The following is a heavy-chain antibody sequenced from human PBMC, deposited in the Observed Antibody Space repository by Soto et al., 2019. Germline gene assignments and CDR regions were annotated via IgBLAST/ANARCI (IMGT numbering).Heavy chain of an antibody. CDR1: GGSVSSGSYY. D-gene: IGHD6-13*01. Sequence: QVQLQESGPGLVKPSETLSLTCTVSGGSVSSGSYYWSWIRQPPGKGLEWIGYIYYSGSTNYNPSLKSRVTISVDTSKNQFSLKLNSVTAADTAVYYCARGAYSISGYGYYGMDVWGQGTTVTVSS. V-gene: IGHV4-61*01. CDR2: IYYSGST. J-gene: IGHJ6*02. CDR3: ARGAYSISGYGYYGMDV.